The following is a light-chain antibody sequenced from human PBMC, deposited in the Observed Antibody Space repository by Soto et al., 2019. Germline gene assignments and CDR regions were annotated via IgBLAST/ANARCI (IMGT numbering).Light chain of an antibody. CDR1: LSVSVY. CDR3: HQHQYWTPIT. CDR2: DAS. J-gene: IGKJ5*01. Sequence: VVLTQSPAILSLSLGERATLSCRTSLSVSVYLDWYQQKPGQAPRLLISDASNRATGIPARFRGSGSGTDFTLTISRLGPEDFAVYYCHQHQYWTPITFGQGTRLDI. V-gene: IGKV3-11*01.